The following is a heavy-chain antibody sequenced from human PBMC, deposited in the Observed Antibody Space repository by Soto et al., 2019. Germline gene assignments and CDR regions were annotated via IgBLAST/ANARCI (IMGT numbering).Heavy chain of an antibody. V-gene: IGHV5-51*01. CDR1: GYSFTSYW. D-gene: IGHD2-2*01. CDR2: IYPGDSDT. Sequence: PGESLKISCKGSGYSFTSYWIGWVRQMPGKGLEWMGFIYPGDSDTRYSPSFQGQVTISADKSISTAYLQWSSLKASDTAMYYCARQDIVVVPAAIGHYYYYYMDVWGKGTTVTVSS. CDR3: ARQDIVVVPAAIGHYYYYYMDV. J-gene: IGHJ6*03.